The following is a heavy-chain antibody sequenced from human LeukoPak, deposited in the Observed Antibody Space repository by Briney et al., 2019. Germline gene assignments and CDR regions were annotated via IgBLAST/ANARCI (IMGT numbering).Heavy chain of an antibody. CDR1: GFTFSSYA. CDR2: ISGSGGST. J-gene: IGHJ4*02. D-gene: IGHD3-9*01. CDR3: AKGPRLVQMYYFDY. V-gene: IGHV3-23*01. Sequence: GALRLSCAASGFTFSSYAMSWVRQAPGKGLEWVSAISGSGGSTYYADSVKGRFTISRENSKNTLYLQMNSLRAEDTAVYYCAKGPRLVQMYYFDYWGQGTLVTVSS.